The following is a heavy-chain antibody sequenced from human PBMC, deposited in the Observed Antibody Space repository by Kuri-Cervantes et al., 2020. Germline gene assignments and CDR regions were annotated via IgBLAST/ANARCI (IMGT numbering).Heavy chain of an antibody. Sequence: SETLSLTCTVSGGSISSSSYYWGWIRQPPGKGLEWIGSIYHSGSTYYNPSLKSRVTISVDTSKNQFSLKLSSVTAADTAVYYCARLAYYYDSSGYLEREAFDIWGQGTMVTVSS. CDR3: ARLAYYYDSSGYLEREAFDI. CDR2: IYHSGST. D-gene: IGHD3-22*01. J-gene: IGHJ3*02. V-gene: IGHV4-39*07. CDR1: GGSISSSSYY.